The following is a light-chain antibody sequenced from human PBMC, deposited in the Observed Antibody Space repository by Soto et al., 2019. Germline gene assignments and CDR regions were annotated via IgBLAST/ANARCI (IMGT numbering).Light chain of an antibody. Sequence: QSALTQAAPVSGSPGQSITMSCTGTSSDVGGYNYVSWYQQHPGKAPKLMIYDVSNRPSGVSNRFSGSKSGNTASLTISGLQAEDEADYYCSSYTSSSTLVFGGGTQLTVL. CDR2: DVS. CDR3: SSYTSSSTLV. CDR1: SSDVGGYNY. V-gene: IGLV2-14*03. J-gene: IGLJ2*01.